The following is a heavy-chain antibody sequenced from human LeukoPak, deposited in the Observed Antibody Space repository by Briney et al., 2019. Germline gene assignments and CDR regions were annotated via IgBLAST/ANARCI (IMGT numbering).Heavy chain of an antibody. J-gene: IGHJ4*02. CDR1: GVSISSSEW. V-gene: IGHV4-4*02. CDR3: GKTDIYFNPIDY. D-gene: IGHD3-9*01. CDR2: IHRDGRT. Sequence: SGTLSLTCAVSGVSISSSEWWIWVRQPPGQGLEWIGEIHRDGRTRYNPSLQTRVTMSIDYSKNQISLEVTSVTAADTAIYYCGKTDIYFNPIDYWGPGSLVTVPS.